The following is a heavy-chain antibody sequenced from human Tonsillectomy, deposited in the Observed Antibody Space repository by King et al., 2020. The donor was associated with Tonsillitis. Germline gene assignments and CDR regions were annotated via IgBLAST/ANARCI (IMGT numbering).Heavy chain of an antibody. CDR3: TKDPDYYDSSTS. J-gene: IGHJ4*02. Sequence: VQLVESGGALVQPGRSLRLSCAASGFSFDDYAMHWVRQAPGQGLEWVSGISWNSGTIGYADSVKGRFTISRDNAKNFLYLQMNSLRAEDTALYYCTKDPDYYDSSTSGGQGTLVTVSS. D-gene: IGHD3-22*01. CDR1: GFSFDDYA. V-gene: IGHV3-9*01. CDR2: ISWNSGTI.